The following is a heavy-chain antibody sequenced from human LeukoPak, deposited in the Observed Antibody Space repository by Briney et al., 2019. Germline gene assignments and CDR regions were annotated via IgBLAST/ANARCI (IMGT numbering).Heavy chain of an antibody. CDR1: GFTFSSYA. CDR3: ARALGGYDSQYFYYYMDV. D-gene: IGHD5-12*01. V-gene: IGHV3-21*01. J-gene: IGHJ6*03. CDR2: ISGSYSYI. Sequence: GGSLRLSFAASGFTFSSYAMSWVRQAPGKGLEWVSSISGSYSYIYYADSVKGRFTISRDSAKNSLYLQMNSLRAEDTAVYYCARALGGYDSQYFYYYMDVWGKGTTVTVSS.